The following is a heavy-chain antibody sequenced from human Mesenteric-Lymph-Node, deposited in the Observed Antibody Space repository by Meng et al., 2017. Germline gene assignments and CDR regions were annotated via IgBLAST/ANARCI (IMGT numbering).Heavy chain of an antibody. V-gene: IGHV4-39*01. CDR2: IYYSGST. J-gene: IGHJ4*02. D-gene: IGHD5-12*01. Sequence: PHMQESGPGLVRPSETLSLTCTVSGGSISSSRHYWGWIRQPPGKGLEWIGSIYYSGSTYYNPSLRNRVTMSLDTSKNQFSLKLSSVTATDTAVYYCARHDGGYGDYFDHWGQGTLVTVSS. CDR3: ARHDGGYGDYFDH. CDR1: GGSISSSRHY.